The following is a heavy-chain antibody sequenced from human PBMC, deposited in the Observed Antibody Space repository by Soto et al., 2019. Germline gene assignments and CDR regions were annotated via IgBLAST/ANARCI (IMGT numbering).Heavy chain of an antibody. CDR2: ISAYNGNK. CDR3: ARSDSSGWTATSY. J-gene: IGHJ4*01. CDR1: GYTFTSYG. V-gene: IGHV1-18*01. D-gene: IGHD6-19*01. Sequence: GASVKVSCKASGYTFTSYGISWVRQAPGQGLEGMGWISAYNGNKNYAQKLQGRVTMTTDTSTSTAYKELRSLRSDGTAVYYCARSDSSGWTATSYWGQGTLVTVSS.